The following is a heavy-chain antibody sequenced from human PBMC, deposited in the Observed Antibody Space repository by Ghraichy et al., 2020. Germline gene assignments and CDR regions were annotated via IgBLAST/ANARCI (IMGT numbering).Heavy chain of an antibody. CDR1: GGFISSNNW. V-gene: IGHV4-4*02. CDR2: VYHNKTT. D-gene: IGHD4-23*01. J-gene: IGHJ6*03. CDR3: ARAGGFRYYLDV. Sequence: SETLSLTCPGSGGFISSNNWWTWVRQAPGKGLEWIGEVYHNKTTNYNPSLKSRVTISVDRSKNQFYLKLTSVTAADTAVYFCARAGGFRYYLDVWDKGTAVTVSS.